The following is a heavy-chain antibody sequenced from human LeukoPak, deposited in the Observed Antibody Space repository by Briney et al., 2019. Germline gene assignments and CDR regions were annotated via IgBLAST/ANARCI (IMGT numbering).Heavy chain of an antibody. J-gene: IGHJ4*02. CDR1: GFTFSSFA. D-gene: IGHD4-23*01. V-gene: IGHV3-23*01. CDR3: AKSNSTRWSPLDY. CDR2: ISRSGGST. Sequence: GGSLRLSCAASGFTFSSFAMSWVRQAPRSGLERVSTISRSGGSTYYTDSVKGRSSISRDNSKNTLYLQMNSLRAEDTAVYCGAKSNSTRWSPLDYWGQGTLVTVSS.